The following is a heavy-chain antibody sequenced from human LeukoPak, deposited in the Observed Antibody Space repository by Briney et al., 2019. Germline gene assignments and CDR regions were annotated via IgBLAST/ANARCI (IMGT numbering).Heavy chain of an antibody. J-gene: IGHJ6*02. CDR2: ISAYNGNT. CDR3: ARERLRYFDWLPNPTYGMDV. Sequence: ASVKVSCKASGYTFTNYAISWVRQAPGQGLEWMGWISAYNGNTNFAQKLQGRVSMTTDTSTSTAYMELRSLRSDDTAVYYCARERLRYFDWLPNPTYGMDVWGQGTTVTVSS. V-gene: IGHV1-18*01. CDR1: GYTFTNYA. D-gene: IGHD3-9*01.